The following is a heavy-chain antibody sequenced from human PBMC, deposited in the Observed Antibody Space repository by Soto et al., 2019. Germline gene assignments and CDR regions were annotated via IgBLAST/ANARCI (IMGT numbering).Heavy chain of an antibody. D-gene: IGHD6-25*01. J-gene: IGHJ6*02. CDR2: IRTKANSYAT. CDR3: TRLEGGSAGGYNYYGMDV. V-gene: IGHV3-73*01. CDR1: GFTFSDSA. Sequence: GGSLRLSCAASGFTFSDSAMHWVRQASGKGLEWVGRIRTKANSYATAYAASMKGRFTISRGDSKNTAYLQMNSLEPEDTAVYYCTRLEGGSAGGYNYYGMDVWGQGTTVTVSS.